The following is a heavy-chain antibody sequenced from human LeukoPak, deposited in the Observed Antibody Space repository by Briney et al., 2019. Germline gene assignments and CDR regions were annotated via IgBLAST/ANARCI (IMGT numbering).Heavy chain of an antibody. CDR3: AKEAMPLVVVAATVDY. CDR2: ISGSGGST. CDR1: GFTFSSYA. J-gene: IGHJ4*02. D-gene: IGHD2-15*01. V-gene: IGHV3-23*01. Sequence: GGSLRLSCAASGFTFSSYAMSWVRQAPGKGLEWVSAISGSGGSTYYADSVKGRFTISRDNSKNTLYLQMNSLRAEDTAVYYCAKEAMPLVVVAATVDYWGQGTQVTVPS.